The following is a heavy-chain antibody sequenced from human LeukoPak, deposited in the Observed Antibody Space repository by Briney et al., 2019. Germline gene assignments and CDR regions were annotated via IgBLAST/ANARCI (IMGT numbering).Heavy chain of an antibody. CDR1: GFSVSSNY. J-gene: IGHJ4*02. V-gene: IGHV3-7*01. Sequence: GGSLRLSCAVSGFSVSSNYMTWVRQAPGKGLEWVANINEDGSELYYADSVKGRFTISRDNAKNSLYLQMSSLRVEDTAVYYCARDIDYTNSAGYYSTFYFDHWGQGTLVTVSS. CDR3: ARDIDYTNSAGYYSTFYFDH. D-gene: IGHD3-22*01. CDR2: INEDGSEL.